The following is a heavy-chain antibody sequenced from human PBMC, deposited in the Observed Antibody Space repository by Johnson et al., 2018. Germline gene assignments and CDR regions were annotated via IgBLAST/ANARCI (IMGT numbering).Heavy chain of an antibody. V-gene: IGHV3-30*18. J-gene: IGHJ3*02. CDR1: GFTFRGYG. CDR2: ISYDGSNK. Sequence: QVQLVQSGGGVVQPGRSLRLSCAASGFTFRGYGMHWVRQAPGKGLEWVAGISYDGSNKDYADSVKGRFTISRDNSKNTLYMKMNSLRVEDTGVYYCAKVALRDFYCLHAAFDIWGQGPMVTVSS. D-gene: IGHD3-9*01. CDR3: AKVALRDFYCLHAAFDI.